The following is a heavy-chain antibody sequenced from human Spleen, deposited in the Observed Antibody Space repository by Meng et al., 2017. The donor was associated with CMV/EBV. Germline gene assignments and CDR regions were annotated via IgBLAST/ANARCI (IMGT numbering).Heavy chain of an antibody. Sequence: SLKLSCAASGFSLSTYGMHWVRQAPGKGLEWVAFIRYDGTNYYYADSVKGRFTISRDNSKNTLYLQMNSLRAEDTAVYYCASGGFDYWGQGTLVTVSS. V-gene: IGHV3-30*02. CDR1: GFSLSTYG. CDR2: IRYDGTNY. CDR3: ASGGFDY. D-gene: IGHD3-10*01. J-gene: IGHJ4*02.